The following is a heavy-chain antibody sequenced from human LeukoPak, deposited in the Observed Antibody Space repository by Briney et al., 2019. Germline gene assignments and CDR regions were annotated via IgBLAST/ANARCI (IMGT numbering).Heavy chain of an antibody. CDR1: GYTFTSYG. D-gene: IGHD1-7*01. CDR3: ARVIGNWNYLNWFDP. Sequence: ASVKVSCKASGYTFTSYGISWVRQAPGQGLERMGWISAYNGNTNYAQKLQGRVTMTTDTSTSTAYMELRSLRSDDTAVYYCARVIGNWNYLNWFDPWGQGTLVTVSS. J-gene: IGHJ5*02. CDR2: ISAYNGNT. V-gene: IGHV1-18*01.